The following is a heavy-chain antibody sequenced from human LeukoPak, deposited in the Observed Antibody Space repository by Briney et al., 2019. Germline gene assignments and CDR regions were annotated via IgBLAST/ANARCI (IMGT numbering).Heavy chain of an antibody. CDR1: DYTFTSYA. CDR3: ARGDFWSGSRNNWFDP. V-gene: IGHV1-69*13. J-gene: IGHJ5*02. CDR2: IIPIFGTA. D-gene: IGHD3-3*01. Sequence: ASVKVSCKASDYTFTSYAISWVRQAPGQGLEWMGGIIPIFGTANYAQKFQGRVTITADESTSTAYMELSSLRSEDTAVYYCARGDFWSGSRNNWFDPWGQGTLVTVSS.